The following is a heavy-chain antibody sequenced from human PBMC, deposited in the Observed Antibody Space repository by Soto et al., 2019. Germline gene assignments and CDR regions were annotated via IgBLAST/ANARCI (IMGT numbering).Heavy chain of an antibody. CDR2: INHSGST. V-gene: IGHV4-34*01. CDR3: ARGLRYCSSTSCPHSFRFDP. D-gene: IGHD2-2*01. CDR1: GGSFSGYY. Sequence: PSETLSLTCAVYGGSFSGYYWSWIRQPPGKGLEWIGEINHSGSTNYNPSLKSRVTISVDTSKNQFSLKLSSVTAADTAVYYCARGLRYCSSTSCPHSFRFDPWGQGTLGTVSS. J-gene: IGHJ5*02.